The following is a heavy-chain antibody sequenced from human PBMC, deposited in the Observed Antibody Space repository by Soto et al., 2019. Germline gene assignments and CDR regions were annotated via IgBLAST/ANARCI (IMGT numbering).Heavy chain of an antibody. CDR3: ARGGSVAVAGTGQGMDV. D-gene: IGHD6-19*01. Sequence: SQTLSLTCAISGDSVSSNSAAWNWIRQSPSRGLEWLGRTYYRSKWYNDYAVSVKSRITINPDTSKNQFSLQLNSVTPEDTAVYYCARGGSVAVAGTGQGMDVWGQGTTVTVSS. CDR2: TYYRSKWYN. CDR1: GDSVSSNSAA. J-gene: IGHJ6*02. V-gene: IGHV6-1*01.